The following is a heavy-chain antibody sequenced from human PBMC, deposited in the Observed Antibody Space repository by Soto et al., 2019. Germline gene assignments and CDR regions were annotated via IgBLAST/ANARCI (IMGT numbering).Heavy chain of an antibody. CDR3: ARVGSATATDAFDI. V-gene: IGHV4-34*01. Sequence: PSETLSLTCAVYGGSFSGYYWSWIRQPPGKGLEWIGEINHSGSTNYNPSLKSRVTISVDTSKNQFSLKLSSVTAADTAVYYCARVGSATATDAFDIWGQGTMVTVSS. D-gene: IGHD1-1*01. CDR2: INHSGST. CDR1: GGSFSGYY. J-gene: IGHJ3*02.